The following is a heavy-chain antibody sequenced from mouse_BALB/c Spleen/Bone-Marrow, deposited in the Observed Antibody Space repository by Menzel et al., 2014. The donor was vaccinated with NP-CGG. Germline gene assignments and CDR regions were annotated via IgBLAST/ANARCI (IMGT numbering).Heavy chain of an antibody. J-gene: IGHJ1*01. CDR3: ARHAYGNSYWYFDV. CDR1: GYAFSSSW. D-gene: IGHD2-1*01. Sequence: QVQLQQSGPELVKPGASVEISCKASGYAFSSSWMNWVKQRPGQGLEWIGRIYPGDGDTNYNGKFKGEATLTADKSSSTAYMQLSSLTSVDSAVYFCARHAYGNSYWYFDVWGAGTTVTVSS. CDR2: IYPGDGDT. V-gene: IGHV1-82*01.